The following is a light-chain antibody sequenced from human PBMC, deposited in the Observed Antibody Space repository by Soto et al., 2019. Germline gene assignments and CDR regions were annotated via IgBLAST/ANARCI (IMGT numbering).Light chain of an antibody. V-gene: IGKV3-20*01. CDR1: QSVSSSY. CDR3: QQYDGSSIT. Sequence: EIVLTQSPGTLSLSPGERATLSCRASQSVSSSYLAWYQQKLGQAPRLLIYGTSSRATGVPDRFSGSGSGTDFTLTISRLEPEDFAVYSCQQYDGSSITFGQGTRLEIK. J-gene: IGKJ5*01. CDR2: GTS.